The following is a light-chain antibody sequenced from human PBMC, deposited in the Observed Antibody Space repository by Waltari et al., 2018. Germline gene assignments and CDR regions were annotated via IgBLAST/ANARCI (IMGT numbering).Light chain of an antibody. V-gene: IGKV3-20*01. CDR3: QQHGNSPSPT. CDR2: GAS. CDR1: QSVSSNS. J-gene: IGKJ4*01. Sequence: EIVLTQSPGTLSLSPGERATLSCRASQSVSSNSLAWYQQKYGQAPRLLIYGASSRATGIPDRLSGSGSGTDFTLTINRLEPEEFAVYYCQQHGNSPSPTFGGGTKVEIK.